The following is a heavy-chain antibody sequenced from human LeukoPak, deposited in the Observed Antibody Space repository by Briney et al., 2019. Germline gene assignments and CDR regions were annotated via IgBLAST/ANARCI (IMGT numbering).Heavy chain of an antibody. CDR3: AKDVFLLSGRGDDH. D-gene: IGHD2-15*01. Sequence: GGSLRLSCTASGFTFSSYAMSWVRQAPGKGLEWVSAITGTGATTYYADSVKGRFTISRDNSKNTLYLQMNSLRAEDTAIYYCAKDVFLLSGRGDDHWGQGTLVTVSS. V-gene: IGHV3-23*01. CDR1: GFTFSSYA. CDR2: ITGTGATT. J-gene: IGHJ4*02.